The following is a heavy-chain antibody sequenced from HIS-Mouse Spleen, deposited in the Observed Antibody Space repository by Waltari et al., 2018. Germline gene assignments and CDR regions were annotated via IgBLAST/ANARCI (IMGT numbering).Heavy chain of an antibody. CDR2: IKQDGSEK. CDR1: GFTFSRYW. CDR3: AREGDSGSYFDY. Sequence: EVQLVESGGGLVQPGGSLGLSCAASGFTFSRYWMSWVSQAPGKGLEWVDNIKQDGSEKYYVDSVKGRFTISRDNAKNSLYLQMNSLRAEDTAVYYCAREGDSGSYFDYWGQGTLVTVSS. J-gene: IGHJ4*02. D-gene: IGHD1-26*01. V-gene: IGHV3-7*01.